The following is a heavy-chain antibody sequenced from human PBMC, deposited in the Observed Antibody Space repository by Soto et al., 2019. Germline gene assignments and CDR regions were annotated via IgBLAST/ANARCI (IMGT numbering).Heavy chain of an antibody. Sequence: QVQLVQSGAEVKKPGSSVKVSCKASGGTFSSYAISWVRQAPGQGLEWMGGIIPIFGTANHEQKYQGRVTVTADESTNTAYMELSSLRSEDTAVYYCGGSGWLSGMDVWGQGTTVTVSS. D-gene: IGHD6-19*01. CDR3: GGSGWLSGMDV. CDR2: IIPIFGTA. CDR1: GGTFSSYA. V-gene: IGHV1-69*01. J-gene: IGHJ6*02.